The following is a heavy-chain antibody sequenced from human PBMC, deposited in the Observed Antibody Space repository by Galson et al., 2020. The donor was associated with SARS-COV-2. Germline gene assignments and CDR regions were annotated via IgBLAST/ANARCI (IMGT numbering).Heavy chain of an antibody. CDR3: ARAGTGLDI. CDR1: GLTVSTNY. D-gene: IGHD1-1*01. CDR2: IHSTGVT. Sequence: GESLKISCAASGLTVSTNYMSWVRQAPGKGLEWVSIIHSTGVTFYAESVKGRFTISRDPSKNTLHLQMSSLRADDTAVYYCARAGTGLDIWGQGTKVTVSS. J-gene: IGHJ6*02. V-gene: IGHV3-53*01.